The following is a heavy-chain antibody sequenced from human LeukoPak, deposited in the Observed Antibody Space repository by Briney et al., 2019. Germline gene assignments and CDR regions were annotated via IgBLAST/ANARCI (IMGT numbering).Heavy chain of an antibody. D-gene: IGHD5-24*01. J-gene: IGHJ4*02. Sequence: PGGSLRLSCAASGFTFSSYWMSWVRQAPGKGLEWVAIINQDGSVKFYVDSVRGRFTIYGDNAKKSLYLQMNSLRAEDTAVYYCTGGSGWLITYWGQGTLVTVSS. CDR2: INQDGSVK. CDR1: GFTFSSYW. V-gene: IGHV3-7*02. CDR3: TGGSGWLITY.